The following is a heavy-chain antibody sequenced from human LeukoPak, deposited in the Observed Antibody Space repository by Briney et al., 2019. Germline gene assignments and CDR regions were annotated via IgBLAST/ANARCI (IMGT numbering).Heavy chain of an antibody. J-gene: IGHJ4*02. CDR3: AKDTRRGGSCFDY. CDR2: ISGSGGST. Sequence: GGSLRLSCAASGFTFSSYGMSWVRQAPGKGLEWVSAISGSGGSTYYADSVKGRFTISRDNSKNTLYLQMNSLRAEDTAVYYCAKDTRRGGSCFDYWGQGTLVTVSS. V-gene: IGHV3-23*01. D-gene: IGHD1-26*01. CDR1: GFTFSSYG.